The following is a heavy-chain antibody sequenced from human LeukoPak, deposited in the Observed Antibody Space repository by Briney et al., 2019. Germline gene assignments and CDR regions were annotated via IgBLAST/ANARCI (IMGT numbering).Heavy chain of an antibody. CDR2: ISGSGGSI. D-gene: IGHD3-22*01. CDR3: AKGVYYDSSAYNAFDI. CDR1: GFTFSSYA. V-gene: IGHV3-23*01. J-gene: IGHJ3*02. Sequence: GGSLRLSCAASGFTFSSYAMSWVRQAPGKGLEWVSAISGSGGSIYYADSVKGRFLISRDNSKNTLYLQMNSLRAEDTAVYYCAKGVYYDSSAYNAFDIWGQGTMVTVSS.